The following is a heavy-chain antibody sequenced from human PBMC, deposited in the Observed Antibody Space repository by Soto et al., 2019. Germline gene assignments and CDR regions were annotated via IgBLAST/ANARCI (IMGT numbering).Heavy chain of an antibody. CDR1: GSSTTGYY. Sequence: LETLSRPSTFSGSSTTGYYWAWIRQPPTKGLEWIVYIYYSGSTNYNPSLKSRVIISVDTSKNQFSLKMSSVTAADTVVYYCARARFGKLSPGGWFDPWAQGTLVTASP. D-gene: IGHD3-10*01. CDR2: IYYSGST. V-gene: IGHV4-59*01. CDR3: ARARFGKLSPGGWFDP. J-gene: IGHJ5*02.